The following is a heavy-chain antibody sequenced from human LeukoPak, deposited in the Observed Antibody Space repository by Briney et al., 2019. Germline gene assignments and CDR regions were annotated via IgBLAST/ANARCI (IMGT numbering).Heavy chain of an antibody. J-gene: IGHJ3*02. CDR3: AREIAAAGTGAFDI. CDR2: INHSGST. V-gene: IGHV4-34*01. CDR1: GGSFSGYY. D-gene: IGHD6-13*01. Sequence: SETLSLTCDVFGGSFSGYYWSWIRQPPGKGLEWIGEINHSGSTNYNPSLKSRVTISLHTSEKRFSLNLSSVTAADTAVYYCAREIAAAGTGAFDIWGQGTMVTVSS.